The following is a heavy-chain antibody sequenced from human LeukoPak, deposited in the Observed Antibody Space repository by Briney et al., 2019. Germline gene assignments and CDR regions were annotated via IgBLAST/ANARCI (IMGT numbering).Heavy chain of an antibody. CDR1: GGCFSGYY. V-gene: IGHV4-34*01. CDR2: IYYSGST. J-gene: IGHJ4*02. CDR3: ARQGYYYDSSGYYYFDY. D-gene: IGHD3-22*01. Sequence: SETLSLTCAVYGGCFSGYYWSWIRQPPGKGLEWIGSIYYSGSTYYNPSLKSRVTISVDTSKNQFSLKLSSVTAADTAVYYCARQGYYYDSSGYYYFDYWGQGTLVTVSS.